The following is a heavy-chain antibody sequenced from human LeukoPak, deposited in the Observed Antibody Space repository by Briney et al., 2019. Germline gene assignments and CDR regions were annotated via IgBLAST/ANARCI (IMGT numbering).Heavy chain of an antibody. D-gene: IGHD3-3*01. V-gene: IGHV3-23*01. CDR1: GFTFSSQA. CDR2: INGSGSST. J-gene: IGHJ2*01. Sequence: GGSLRLSCAASGFTFSSQAMSWVRQAPGKGLEWVSAINGSGSSTYYADSVKGRVSISRDNSKNTLYLQMNSLRVEDTALYYCARDFWDDFEYFDLWGRGTLVTVSS. CDR3: ARDFWDDFEYFDL.